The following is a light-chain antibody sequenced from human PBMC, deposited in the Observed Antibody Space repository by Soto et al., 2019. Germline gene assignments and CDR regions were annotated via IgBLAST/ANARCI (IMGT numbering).Light chain of an antibody. J-gene: IGKJ4*01. Sequence: EIVLTQSPGILSLSPGERATLSCRASQSVSSSFLDWYQQKPGQAPRLLIYGASSRATGIPDRFSGSGSGTDFTLTISCLQSEDFATYYCQQYYSFPLTFGGGTKVEIK. V-gene: IGKV3-20*01. CDR1: QSVSSSF. CDR2: GAS. CDR3: QQYYSFPLT.